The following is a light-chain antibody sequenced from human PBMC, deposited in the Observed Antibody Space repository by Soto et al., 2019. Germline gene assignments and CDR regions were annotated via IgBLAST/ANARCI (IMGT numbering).Light chain of an antibody. CDR2: AAS. J-gene: IGKJ1*01. Sequence: AIRMTQSPSSFSASTGDRVTITCRASQGISSYLAWYQQKPGKAPKLLIYAASTLQSGVPSRFSGSGSGTDVTLTISCLQSEDFATYYCQQYYSYPRTVGQGTKVEIQ. CDR1: QGISSY. CDR3: QQYYSYPRT. V-gene: IGKV1-8*01.